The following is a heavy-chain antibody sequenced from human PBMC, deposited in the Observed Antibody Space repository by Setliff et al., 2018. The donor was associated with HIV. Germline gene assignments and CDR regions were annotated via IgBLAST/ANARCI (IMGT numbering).Heavy chain of an antibody. D-gene: IGHD3-10*01. CDR2: ILPIFGST. J-gene: IGHJ5*02. CDR1: GDNFNNVA. CDR3: TNRGGSGTNVGNWFDP. V-gene: IGHV1-69*13. Sequence: SVKVSCKASGDNFNNVALNWVRQAPGQGLEWMGGILPIFGSTDYAQKFQGRLTITAVQSQNTVYMELSSLRSDDTAVYYCTNRGGSGTNVGNWFDPWGHGTLVTVSS.